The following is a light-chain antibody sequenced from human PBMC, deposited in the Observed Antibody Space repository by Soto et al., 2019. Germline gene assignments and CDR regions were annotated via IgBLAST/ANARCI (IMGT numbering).Light chain of an antibody. J-gene: IGKJ1*01. CDR2: DAS. CDR3: QQRSNWPPWT. V-gene: IGKV3-11*01. Sequence: PGERATLSCRASQSVSSYLAWYQQKPGQAPRLLIYDASNRATGIPARSSGSGSGTDFTLTISSLEPEDFAVYYCQQRSNWPPWTFGQGTKVDIK. CDR1: QSVSSY.